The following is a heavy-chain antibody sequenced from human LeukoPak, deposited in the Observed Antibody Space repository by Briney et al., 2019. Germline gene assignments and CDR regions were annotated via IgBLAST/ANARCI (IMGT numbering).Heavy chain of an antibody. V-gene: IGHV1-2*02. J-gene: IGHJ4*02. CDR1: GYTFTGYY. Sequence: ASVKVSCKASGYTFTGYYMHWVRQAPGQGLEWIGWINPNSGGTNYAQKFQGRVTMTRDTSISTAYMELSRLRSEDTAVYYCAREGSEGGGYYFDYWGQGTLVTVSS. D-gene: IGHD2-15*01. CDR2: INPNSGGT. CDR3: AREGSEGGGYYFDY.